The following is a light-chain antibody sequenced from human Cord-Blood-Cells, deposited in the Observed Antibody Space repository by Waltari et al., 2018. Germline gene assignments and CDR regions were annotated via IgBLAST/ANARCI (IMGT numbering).Light chain of an antibody. CDR3: CSYAGSYTWV. CDR2: DVS. J-gene: IGLJ3*02. V-gene: IGLV2-11*01. CDR1: SSDVGGYNN. Sequence: QSALTQPRSVSGSPGQSVTISCTGTSSDVGGYNNVSWYQQHPGKAPKLTIYDVSTRASGVPDRFSGSKSGNTASLTISGLQAEDEADYYGCSYAGSYTWVFGGGTKLTVL.